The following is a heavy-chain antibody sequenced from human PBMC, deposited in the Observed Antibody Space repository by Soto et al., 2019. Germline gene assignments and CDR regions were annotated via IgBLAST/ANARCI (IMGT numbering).Heavy chain of an antibody. D-gene: IGHD6-13*01. V-gene: IGHV1-18*01. J-gene: IGHJ4*02. Sequence: QVQLVQSGAEVKKPGASVKVSCKASGYTFTSYGISCVRQAPGQGLEWMGWISAYNGNTNDAQKLQGIVTMTTDPSTSTAYMELRSLRSDDTAVYYCARYEEGQQLVVYWGQGTLVTVSS. CDR2: ISAYNGNT. CDR3: ARYEEGQQLVVY. CDR1: GYTFTSYG.